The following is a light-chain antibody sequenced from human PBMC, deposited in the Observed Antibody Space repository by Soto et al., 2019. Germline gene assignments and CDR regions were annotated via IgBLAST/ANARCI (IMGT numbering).Light chain of an antibody. V-gene: IGLV8-61*01. J-gene: IGLJ2*01. CDR1: SGSVSTTYY. CDR3: MLYMGGGLVV. CDR2: STN. Sequence: QTVVTQERSFSVSPGGTVTLTRGLTSGSVSTTYYPSWYQQTPGQAPRTLIYSTNIRSSGVPDRFSGSILGNKAALTITGAQADNESDYHCMLYMGGGLVVFGGGTKLTVL.